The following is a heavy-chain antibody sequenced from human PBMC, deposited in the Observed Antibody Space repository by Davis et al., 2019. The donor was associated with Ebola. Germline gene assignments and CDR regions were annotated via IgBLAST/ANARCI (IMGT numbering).Heavy chain of an antibody. J-gene: IGHJ5*02. CDR3: AKHRGGGGSRPDWFDP. V-gene: IGHV3-23*01. CDR1: GFTFRQYA. D-gene: IGHD3-16*01. Sequence: PGGSLRLSCAASGFTFRQYAMSWVRQAPGKGLECVSTISGSGGSTSYADSVKGRFTISRDNSKNTLYLQMNSLRAEDTAVYYCAKHRGGGGSRPDWFDPWGQGTLVTVSS. CDR2: ISGSGGST.